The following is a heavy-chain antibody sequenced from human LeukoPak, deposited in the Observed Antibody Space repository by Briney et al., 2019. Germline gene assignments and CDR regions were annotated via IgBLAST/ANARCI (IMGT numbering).Heavy chain of an antibody. Sequence: GASVKVSCKASGYTFTNYYVYWVRQAPGQGLEWMGIINPSGGSTTYAQKFQGRVTMTRDTFTTTVYMELSSLRSEDTAMYYCAKSLGLDDAFDIWGQGTMVTVSS. D-gene: IGHD7-27*01. V-gene: IGHV1-46*01. J-gene: IGHJ3*02. CDR2: INPSGGST. CDR3: AKSLGLDDAFDI. CDR1: GYTFTNYY.